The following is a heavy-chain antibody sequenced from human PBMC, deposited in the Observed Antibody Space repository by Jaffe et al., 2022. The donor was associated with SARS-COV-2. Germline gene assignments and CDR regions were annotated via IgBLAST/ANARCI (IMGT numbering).Heavy chain of an antibody. V-gene: IGHV3-30*04. Sequence: QVQLVESGGGVAQPGRSLRLSCAASGFTFSYYAMQWVRQAPGKGLEWVAVISRDAKSKFYADSVKGRFTLSRDNSKNTMYMEMNSLRPEDTAMYFCARDYDIESAGRGYFDYWGQGILVTVSA. CDR2: ISRDAKSK. CDR3: ARDYDIESAGRGYFDY. D-gene: IGHD6-13*01. J-gene: IGHJ4*02. CDR1: GFTFSYYA.